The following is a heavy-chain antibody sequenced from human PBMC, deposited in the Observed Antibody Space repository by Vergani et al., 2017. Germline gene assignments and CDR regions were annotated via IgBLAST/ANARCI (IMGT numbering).Heavy chain of an antibody. Sequence: EVQLVQSGAEVKKPGESLKISCKGSGYSFTSYWIGWVRQMPGKGLEWMGIIYPGDSDTRYSPSFQGQVTISADKSISTAYLQWSSLKASDTAMYYCARAPGYCSGGNCLNWFDPWGQGTLVTVSS. CDR3: ARAPGYCSGGNCLNWFDP. J-gene: IGHJ5*02. D-gene: IGHD2-15*01. CDR1: GYSFTSYW. V-gene: IGHV5-51*01. CDR2: IYPGDSDT.